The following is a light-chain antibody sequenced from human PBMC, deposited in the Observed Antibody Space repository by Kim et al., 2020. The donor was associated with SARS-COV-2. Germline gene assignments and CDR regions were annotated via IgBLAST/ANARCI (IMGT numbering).Light chain of an antibody. CDR1: QSISSY. CDR2: AAS. V-gene: IGKV1-39*01. CDR3: RQGYSTPLT. J-gene: IGKJ4*01. Sequence: DIQMTQSPSSLSASVGDRVTITCRASQSISSYLNWYQQKPGKAPKLLIYAASSLQSGVPSRFSGSGSGTDFTLTTSSLQPEDFATYYCRQGYSTPLTVEGGTKLAI.